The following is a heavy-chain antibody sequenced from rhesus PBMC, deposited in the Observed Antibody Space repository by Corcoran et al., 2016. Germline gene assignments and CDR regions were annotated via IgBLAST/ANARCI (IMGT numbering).Heavy chain of an antibody. V-gene: IGHV4-93*02. CDR1: GGSIRSSNW. CDR2: IHDSTENT. D-gene: IGHD6-43*01. J-gene: IGHJ5-1*01. CDR3: ARHLGSSYGWRFDV. Sequence: QVQLQESGPAVVKPSETLSLTCAVSGGSIRSSNWWDWIRQSPGKGLEWLGGIHDSTENTVYSPALKGRVTLSIDTSQNQFSLKLSSVTAADTAVYFCARHLGSSYGWRFDVWGAGVLVTVSS.